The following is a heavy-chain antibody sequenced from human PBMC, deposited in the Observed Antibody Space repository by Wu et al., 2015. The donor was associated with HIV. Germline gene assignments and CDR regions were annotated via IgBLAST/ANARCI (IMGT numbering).Heavy chain of an antibody. D-gene: IGHD2-2*01. J-gene: IGHJ5*02. Sequence: QVQVIQSGAEVKKPGASVRLSCRAVGYTFNSYGVTWVRQAPGQGLEWMGWIGGYNGNTNYAPRFQGRVTMTADSSTSTAYMELRTLTSDDTAIYYCARAGDCSAIRCHNWFRPRGPREPWSPSP. V-gene: IGHV1-18*01. CDR1: GYTFNSYG. CDR3: ARAGDCSAIRCHNWFRPR. CDR2: IGGYNGNT.